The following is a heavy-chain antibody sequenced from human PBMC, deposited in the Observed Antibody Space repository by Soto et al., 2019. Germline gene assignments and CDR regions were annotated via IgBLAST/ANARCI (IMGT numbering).Heavy chain of an antibody. V-gene: IGHV3-11*01. CDR1: GFSFSDYY. CDR2: ISSSGTSK. Sequence: QMQLVESGGGLVKPGGSLRLSCAVSGFSFSDYYMTWIRQSPGKGLELVSCISSSGTSKYYADSVRGRFTISRDNAKNSLFLQMNSLRPEDTAVYYCARESFTSGWTDS. J-gene: IGHJ5*01. CDR3: ARESFTSGWTDS. D-gene: IGHD6-19*01.